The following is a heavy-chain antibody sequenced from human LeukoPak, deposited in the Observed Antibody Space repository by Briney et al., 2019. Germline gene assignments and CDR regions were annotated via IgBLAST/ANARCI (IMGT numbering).Heavy chain of an antibody. V-gene: IGHV5-51*01. CDR2: IYPGDSDT. CDR3: AREDTTGTTDY. D-gene: IGHD1-1*01. CDR1: GYSFTSYW. J-gene: IGHJ4*02. Sequence: ESLKISCKGSGYSFTSYWIGWVRQTPGKGLEWMWIIYPGDSDTRYSPSFQGQVTISDDKSIRTDYLEWSSLKASDTAMYYCAREDTTGTTDYWGQGTLVTVSS.